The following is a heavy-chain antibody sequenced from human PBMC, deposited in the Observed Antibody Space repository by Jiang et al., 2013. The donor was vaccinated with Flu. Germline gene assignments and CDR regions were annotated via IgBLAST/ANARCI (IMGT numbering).Heavy chain of an antibody. J-gene: IGHJ4*02. D-gene: IGHD6-19*01. CDR2: IIPILGIA. CDR3: ARVAAVAGTFDY. Sequence: GLEWMGRIIPILGIANYAQKFQGRVTITADKSTSTAYMELSSLRSEDTAVYYCARVAAVAGTFDYWGQGTLVTVSS. V-gene: IGHV1-69*04.